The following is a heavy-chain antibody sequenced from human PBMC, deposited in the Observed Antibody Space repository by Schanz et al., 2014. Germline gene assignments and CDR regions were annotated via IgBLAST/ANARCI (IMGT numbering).Heavy chain of an antibody. CDR1: GFNFGDYY. CDR2: ITVSGDR. CDR3: ARDRQQLVGRIGYYYGMDV. V-gene: IGHV3-23*04. J-gene: IGHJ6*02. D-gene: IGHD6-13*01. Sequence: DVQLVESGGGLVQSGGSLRLSCAASGFNFGDYYMTWVRQAPGKGLEWVSTITVSGDRYYADSVKGRFTISRDNSENTLYLQMNSLRAEDTALYYCARDRQQLVGRIGYYYGMDVWGQGTTVTVSS.